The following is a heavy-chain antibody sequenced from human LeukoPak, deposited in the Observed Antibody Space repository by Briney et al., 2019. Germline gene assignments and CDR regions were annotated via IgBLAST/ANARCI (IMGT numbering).Heavy chain of an antibody. D-gene: IGHD6-19*01. CDR3: AKGAGPPWFDP. CDR1: AGSISSYY. Sequence: SETLSLTCTVSAGSISSYYWSWIRQPAGKGLEWIGRISTSGDTNYNPSLKSRVTISIDTSRNQFSMNLNSVTAADTAVYYCAKGAGPPWFDPWGQGTLVTVSS. J-gene: IGHJ5*02. CDR2: ISTSGDT. V-gene: IGHV4-4*07.